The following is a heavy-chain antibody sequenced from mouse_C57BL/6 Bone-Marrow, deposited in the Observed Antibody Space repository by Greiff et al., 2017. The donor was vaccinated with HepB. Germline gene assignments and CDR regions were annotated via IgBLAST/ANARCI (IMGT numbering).Heavy chain of an antibody. CDR2: INPNNGGT. J-gene: IGHJ3*01. CDR3: ARQGSFDGYYWIAY. CDR1: GYTFTDYN. Sequence: EVQLHQSGPELVKPGASVKIPCKASGYTFTDYNMDWVKQSHGKSLEWIGDINPNNGGTIYNQKFKGKATLTVDKSSSTAYMELRSLTSEDTAVLYCARQGSFDGYYWIAYWGEGTRVTVSA. D-gene: IGHD2-3*01. V-gene: IGHV1-18*01.